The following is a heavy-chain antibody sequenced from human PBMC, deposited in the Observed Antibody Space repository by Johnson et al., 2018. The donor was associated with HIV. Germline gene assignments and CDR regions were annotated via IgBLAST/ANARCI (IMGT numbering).Heavy chain of an antibody. CDR3: AREWLRSRGGAFDI. V-gene: IGHV3-30-3*01. CDR1: GFTFSSYA. J-gene: IGHJ3*02. Sequence: VQLVESGGGVVKPGRSLRLSCAASGFTFSSYAMHWVRQAPGKGLEWVAVISYDGSNKYYADSVKGRFTISRDNSKNKLYLQMNSLRAEDTAVYYCAREWLRSRGGAFDIWGQGTMVTVSS. CDR2: ISYDGSNK. D-gene: IGHD5-12*01.